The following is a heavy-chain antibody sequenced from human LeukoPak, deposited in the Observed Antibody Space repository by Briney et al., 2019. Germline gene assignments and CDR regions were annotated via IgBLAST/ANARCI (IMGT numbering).Heavy chain of an antibody. D-gene: IGHD3-3*01. Sequence: GGSLRLSCAASGFTFSSYSMNWARQAPGKGLEWVSSISSSSSYIYYADSVKGRFTISRDNAKNSLYLQMNSLRAEDTAVYYCARGPEGYDFWSGPDADPSDIWGQGTMVTVSS. J-gene: IGHJ3*02. V-gene: IGHV3-21*01. CDR1: GFTFSSYS. CDR3: ARGPEGYDFWSGPDADPSDI. CDR2: ISSSSSYI.